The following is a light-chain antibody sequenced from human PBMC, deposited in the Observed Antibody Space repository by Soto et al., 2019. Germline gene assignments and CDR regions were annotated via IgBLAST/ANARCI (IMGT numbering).Light chain of an antibody. V-gene: IGKV3-20*01. CDR2: GAS. CDR3: QEYGSPPMFT. Sequence: EIVLTQSPGTLSLSPGERATLSCRASQSVSSSYLVWYQQKPGQAPRLLIYGASSRATGIPDRFSGSGSGTDFPLTISRTEPEDFAVYYLQEYGSPPMFTFGQGDKLEIK. CDR1: QSVSSSY. J-gene: IGKJ2*01.